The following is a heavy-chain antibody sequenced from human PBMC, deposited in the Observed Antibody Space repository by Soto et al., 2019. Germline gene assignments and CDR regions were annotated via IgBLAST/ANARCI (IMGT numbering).Heavy chain of an antibody. D-gene: IGHD4-17*01. CDR2: ISGSGGST. CDR1: GFTFSSYA. J-gene: IGHJ6*03. V-gene: IGHV3-23*01. Sequence: GGSLRLSCAASGFTFSSYAMSWVRQAPGKGLEWVSAISGSGGSTYYADSVKGRFTISRDSSKNTLYLQMNSLRAEDTAVYYWAKVVGDYVITGYYYYMDVWGKGTTVTVSS. CDR3: AKVVGDYVITGYYYYMDV.